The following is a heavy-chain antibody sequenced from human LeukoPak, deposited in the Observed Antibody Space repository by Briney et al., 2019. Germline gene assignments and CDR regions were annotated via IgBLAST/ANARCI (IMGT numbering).Heavy chain of an antibody. J-gene: IGHJ4*02. CDR2: IFYSGST. V-gene: IGHV4-39*01. Sequence: SETLSLTCKVSGGSISSSSYYWGWIRQPPGKGLEWIGNIFYSGSTFYNPSLRSRVTISVDTSKNQCSLKLSSVTAADTAVYYCAIWELLGQADYWGQGTLVTVSS. CDR1: GGSISSSSYY. CDR3: AIWELLGQADY. D-gene: IGHD1-26*01.